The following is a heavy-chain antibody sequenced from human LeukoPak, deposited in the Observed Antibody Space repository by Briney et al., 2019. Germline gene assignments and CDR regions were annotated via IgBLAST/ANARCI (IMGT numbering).Heavy chain of an antibody. CDR2: ISSSGSTI. V-gene: IGHV3-48*03. Sequence: GGSLRLSCAASGFTFSSYEMNWVRQAPGKGLEWVSYISSSGSTIYYADSVKGRFTTSRDNAKNSLYLQMDSLRAEDTAIYYCASHTGGPYYYGMDVWGQGTTVTVSS. CDR3: ASHTGGPYYYGMDV. J-gene: IGHJ6*02. CDR1: GFTFSSYE. D-gene: IGHD1-14*01.